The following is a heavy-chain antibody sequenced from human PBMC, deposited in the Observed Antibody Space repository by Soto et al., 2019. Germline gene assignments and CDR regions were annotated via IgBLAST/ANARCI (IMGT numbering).Heavy chain of an antibody. CDR3: ARDLGYSSSSLDY. CDR1: GFTFSSYG. J-gene: IGHJ4*02. CDR2: IWYDGSNK. Sequence: GSLRLSCAASGFTFSSYGMHWVRQAPGKGLEWVAVIWYDGSNKYYADSVKGRFTISRDNSKNTLYLQMNSLRAEDTAVYYCARDLGYSSSSLDYWGQGTLVTVSS. V-gene: IGHV3-33*01. D-gene: IGHD6-6*01.